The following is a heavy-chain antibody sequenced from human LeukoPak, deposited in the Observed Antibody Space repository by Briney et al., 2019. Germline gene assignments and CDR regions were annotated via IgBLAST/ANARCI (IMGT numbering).Heavy chain of an antibody. CDR1: GFTFSGSP. V-gene: IGHV3-73*01. J-gene: IGHJ5*02. D-gene: IGHD2-15*01. Sequence: GESLRLSCAASGFTFSGSPMHWVRQASGKGLEWLSRIRSKANSYATVYAASVKGRFTISRDDSKTTAYLQMNSLKIEDTAVYYCTTGYRDDPWGQGTLVTVSS. CDR2: IRSKANSYAT. CDR3: TTGYRDDP.